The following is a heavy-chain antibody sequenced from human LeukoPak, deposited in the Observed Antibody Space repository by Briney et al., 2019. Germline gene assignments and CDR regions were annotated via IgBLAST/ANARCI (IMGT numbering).Heavy chain of an antibody. D-gene: IGHD6-25*01. CDR1: GSTFSNYG. Sequence: GGSLRLSCAASGSTFSNYGMHWVRQAPGKGLEWVAVITSAGNNQYYVDSVKGRFTISRDNSQNTLYLQMNSLRAEDTAVYYCAKGTPATSNWCQGTLVAVSS. CDR2: ITSAGNNQ. CDR3: AKGTPATSN. V-gene: IGHV3-30*18. J-gene: IGHJ4*02.